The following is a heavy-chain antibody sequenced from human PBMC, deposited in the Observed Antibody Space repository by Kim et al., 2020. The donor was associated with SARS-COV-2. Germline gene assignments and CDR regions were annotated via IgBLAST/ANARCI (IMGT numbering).Heavy chain of an antibody. CDR1: GGSFSGYY. D-gene: IGHD3-9*01. CDR2: INHSGST. J-gene: IGHJ4*01. Sequence: SETLSLTCAVYGGSFSGYYWSWIRQPPGKGLEWIGEINHSGSTNYNPSLKSRVTISVDTSKNQFSLKLSSVTAADTAVYYCARVRYFDWPIRGNAFDYWG. CDR3: ARVRYFDWPIRGNAFDY. V-gene: IGHV4-34*01.